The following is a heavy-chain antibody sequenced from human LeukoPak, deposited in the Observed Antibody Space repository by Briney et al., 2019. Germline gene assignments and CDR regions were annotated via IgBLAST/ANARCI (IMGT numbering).Heavy chain of an antibody. D-gene: IGHD3-10*01. CDR2: ISGSGGST. Sequence: GGSLRLSCAASGFSFSSYAMSWVRQAPGKGLEWVSAISGSGGSTYYADSVKGRFTISRDNSKNTLYLQMNSLRAEDTAVYYCAKGSITMVRGVTTNWFDPWGQGTLVTVSS. CDR3: AKGSITMVRGVTTNWFDP. J-gene: IGHJ5*02. V-gene: IGHV3-23*01. CDR1: GFSFSSYA.